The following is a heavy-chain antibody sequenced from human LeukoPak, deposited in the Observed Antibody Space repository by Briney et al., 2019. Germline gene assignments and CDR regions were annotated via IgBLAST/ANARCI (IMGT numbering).Heavy chain of an antibody. CDR2: MYYSGTT. CDR3: TRRTIAAAGRNYYYYFWDV. V-gene: IGHV4-59*01. D-gene: IGHD6-25*01. CDR1: GGSISRYY. J-gene: IGHJ6*03. Sequence: SETLSLSCTVSGGSISRYYLSWIRQSPGQGVEWSGDMYYSGTTDYTTSLKRPVTISADTSKNQISLNLGCVTAEDTPVSYCTRRTIAAAGRNYYYYFWDVGGKGTTVTVSS.